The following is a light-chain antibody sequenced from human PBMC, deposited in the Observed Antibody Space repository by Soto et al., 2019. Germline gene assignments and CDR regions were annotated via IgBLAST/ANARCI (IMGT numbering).Light chain of an antibody. CDR3: QQYAISGT. Sequence: EIVLTQSPGTLSLSPGERATLSCRASQSVSSNFLAWYQQKPGQAPRLLIYGASSRATGIPDRFSGSGSGTDFTLSISRLEPEDFAVYYCQQYAISGTFDQGTKVEIK. J-gene: IGKJ1*01. CDR2: GAS. CDR1: QSVSSNF. V-gene: IGKV3-20*01.